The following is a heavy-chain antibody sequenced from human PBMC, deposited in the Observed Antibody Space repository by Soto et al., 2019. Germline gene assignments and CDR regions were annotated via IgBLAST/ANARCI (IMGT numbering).Heavy chain of an antibody. Sequence: PGGSLRLSCAASGFTFSSYAMSWVRQAPGKGLEWVSAISGSGGSTFYADSVKGRFTISRDNSKNTLYLQMNSLRAEDTAVYYCAKADNLVGATNPIGYWGQGTLVTVSS. D-gene: IGHD1-26*01. CDR1: GFTFSSYA. CDR3: AKADNLVGATNPIGY. V-gene: IGHV3-23*01. J-gene: IGHJ4*02. CDR2: ISGSGGST.